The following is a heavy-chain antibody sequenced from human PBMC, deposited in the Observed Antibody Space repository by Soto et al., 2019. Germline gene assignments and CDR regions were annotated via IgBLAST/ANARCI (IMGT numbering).Heavy chain of an antibody. V-gene: IGHV4-31*11. J-gene: IGHJ4*02. CDR2: IYHTGST. Sequence: QVQLQESGPGLVKPSQTLSLTCVVSGGSMRSGAYYWNWIRQHPGKGLEWIGYIYHTGSTFYNPSLKSQLTISLDPSRTQFFLPLRSVTAAATAVYFCATAPQCGFSSDWSPASPFDHWGQGTRVTVSS. CDR3: ATAPQCGFSSDWSPASPFDH. CDR1: GGSMRSGAYY. D-gene: IGHD6-19*01.